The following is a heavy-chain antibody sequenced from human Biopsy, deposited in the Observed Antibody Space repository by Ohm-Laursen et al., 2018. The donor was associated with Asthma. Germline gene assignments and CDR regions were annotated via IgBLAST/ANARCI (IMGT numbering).Heavy chain of an antibody. CDR2: IYHSGPT. D-gene: IGHD6-19*01. J-gene: IGHJ6*02. Sequence: SDTLSLTSTVSGGSIISSSWWSWVRQTPGKGLEWIGEIYHSGPTNYNPSLKSRVTISVDKSKNQFSLKLTSVTAADTAVYYCAKIYDRLVLYGMDVWGQGTTVTVSS. CDR1: GGSIISSSW. V-gene: IGHV4-4*02. CDR3: AKIYDRLVLYGMDV.